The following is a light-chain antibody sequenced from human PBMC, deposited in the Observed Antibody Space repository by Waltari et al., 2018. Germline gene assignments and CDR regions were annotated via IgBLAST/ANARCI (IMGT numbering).Light chain of an antibody. CDR1: QSINSN. J-gene: IGKJ4*01. V-gene: IGKV1-39*01. CDR3: KQSYSTPLT. Sequence: IQMTQSPSSLSTSVADRVTITVRASQSINSNLNWYQHQPGKAPKLLIYASSSLQSWVPSRFSGSESGTYITLIISSLQPEDFATYYCKQSYSTPLTYGGGTKVEIK. CDR2: ASS.